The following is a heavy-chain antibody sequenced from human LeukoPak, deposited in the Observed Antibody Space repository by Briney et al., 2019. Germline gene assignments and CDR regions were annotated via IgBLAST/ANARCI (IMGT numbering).Heavy chain of an antibody. CDR1: GFTFDDYG. J-gene: IGHJ4*02. CDR2: INWNGGST. D-gene: IGHD3-10*01. Sequence: GGTLRLSCAASGFTFDDYGMSWVRQAPGKGLEWVSGINWNGGSTGYADSVKGRFTISRDNAKNSLYLQMNSLRAEDTALYYCAREIFYGSGSPKIDSWGQGTLVTVSS. CDR3: AREIFYGSGSPKIDS. V-gene: IGHV3-20*04.